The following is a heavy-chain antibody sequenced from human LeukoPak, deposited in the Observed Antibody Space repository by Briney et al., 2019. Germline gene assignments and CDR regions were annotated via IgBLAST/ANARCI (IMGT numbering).Heavy chain of an antibody. D-gene: IGHD2-15*01. V-gene: IGHV3-21*01. Sequence: GGSLRLSCAASGFTFSSYSMNWVRQAPGKGLEWVSSISSSSSYIYYADSVKGRFTISRDNAKNSLYLQMNSLRAEDTAVYYCVRDVCSGGSCSEPNWFDPWGQGTLVTVSS. CDR3: VRDVCSGGSCSEPNWFDP. J-gene: IGHJ5*02. CDR2: ISSSSSYI. CDR1: GFTFSSYS.